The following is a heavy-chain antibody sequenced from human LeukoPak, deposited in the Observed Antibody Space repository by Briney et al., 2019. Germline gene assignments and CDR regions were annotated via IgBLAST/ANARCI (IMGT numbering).Heavy chain of an antibody. D-gene: IGHD3-10*01. Sequence: SETLSLTCTVSGGSISSYYWSWIRQPPGKGLEWIGYIYYSGSTNYNPSLKSRVTISVDTSKNQFSLKLSSVTAADTAVYYCARQRGVRTSIDPRGQGTLVTVSS. J-gene: IGHJ5*02. V-gene: IGHV4-59*08. CDR3: ARQRGVRTSIDP. CDR1: GGSISSYY. CDR2: IYYSGST.